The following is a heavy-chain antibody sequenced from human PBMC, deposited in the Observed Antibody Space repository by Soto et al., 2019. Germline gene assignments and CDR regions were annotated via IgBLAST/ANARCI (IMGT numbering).Heavy chain of an antibody. D-gene: IGHD3-22*01. CDR3: ASQNRHAGDYYYGRTGYSRDSFDI. CDR1: GYSFSTYW. CDR2: IYPGDSDA. J-gene: IGHJ3*02. Sequence: EVQLVQSGAEVKKPGESLKISCQGSGYSFSTYWIGWVRQVPGKGLEWMGIIYPGDSDARYSPSFQGQGTFSADKSINTACLQCSSLEASDSATYFCASQNRHAGDYYYGRTGYSRDSFDIWGQGTKFTVSS. V-gene: IGHV5-51*03.